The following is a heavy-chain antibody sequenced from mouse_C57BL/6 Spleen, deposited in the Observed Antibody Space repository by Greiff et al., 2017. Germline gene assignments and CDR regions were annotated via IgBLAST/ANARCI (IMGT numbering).Heavy chain of an antibody. CDR2: IDPETGGT. D-gene: IGHD1-1*01. Sequence: VQLQQSGAELVRPGASVTLSCKASGYTFTDYEMHWVKQTPVHGLEWIGAIDPETGGTAYNQKFQGKAILTADKSSSTAYMELRSLTSAHSAGYDGTRCDYYGSSESFDYWGQGTTLTVSS. V-gene: IGHV1-15*01. J-gene: IGHJ2*01. CDR3: TRCDYYGSSESFDY. CDR1: GYTFTDYE.